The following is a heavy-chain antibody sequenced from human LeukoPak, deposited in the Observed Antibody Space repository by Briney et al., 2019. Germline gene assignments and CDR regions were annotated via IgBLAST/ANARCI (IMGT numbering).Heavy chain of an antibody. CDR3: ARRRKVPAPRAGDAFDI. V-gene: IGHV4-59*08. Sequence: SETLPLTCTVSGDSISDYYWNWIRQPPGKGLEWIGFIYYSGSTNYSPSLKSRVTISLDTSKNQFSLKLSSVTAADTAIYYCARRRKVPAPRAGDAFDIWGQGTMVTVSS. CDR2: IYYSGST. J-gene: IGHJ3*02. D-gene: IGHD2-21*02. CDR1: GDSISDYY.